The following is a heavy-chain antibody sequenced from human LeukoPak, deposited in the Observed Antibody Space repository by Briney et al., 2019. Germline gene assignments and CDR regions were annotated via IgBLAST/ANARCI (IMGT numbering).Heavy chain of an antibody. CDR3: TRTNYGDYNWFDP. D-gene: IGHD4-17*01. CDR2: IHYSGST. V-gene: IGHV4-61*01. J-gene: IGHJ5*02. Sequence: SETLSLTCTVSGGAVSSGSYYWSWIRQPPGQGLEWIGYIHYSGSTKYNPSLKSRVTMSVDTSKNQFSLKVTSVTTADTAIYYCTRTNYGDYNWFDPWGQGTLVTVSS. CDR1: GGAVSSGSYY.